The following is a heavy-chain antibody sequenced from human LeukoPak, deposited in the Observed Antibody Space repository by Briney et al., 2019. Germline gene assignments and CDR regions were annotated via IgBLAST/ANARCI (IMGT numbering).Heavy chain of an antibody. CDR2: IIPIFGTA. CDR1: GGTFSSYA. V-gene: IGHV1-69*05. D-gene: IGHD3-22*01. CDR3: AKGVDDYDSSGFDY. J-gene: IGHJ4*02. Sequence: ASVKVSCKASGGTFSSYAISWVRQAPGQGLEWMGGIIPIFGTANYAQKFQGRVTITTDESTSTAYMELSSLRSEDTAVYYCAKGVDDYDSSGFDYWGQGTLVTVSS.